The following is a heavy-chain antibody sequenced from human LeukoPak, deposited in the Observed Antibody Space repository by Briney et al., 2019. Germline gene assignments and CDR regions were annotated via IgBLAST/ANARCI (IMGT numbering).Heavy chain of an antibody. J-gene: IGHJ4*02. D-gene: IGHD5-18*01. CDR1: GFTFSSYA. CDR3: AKHRGSSYGSLDY. Sequence: GGSLRLSCAASGFTFSSYAMSWVRLAPGKGLEWVSGIVGSGTSTYYADSVKGRFTVSRDNSKNTLYLQMKSLRVEDTAIYYCAKHRGSSYGSLDYWGQGILVTVSS. V-gene: IGHV3-23*01. CDR2: IVGSGTST.